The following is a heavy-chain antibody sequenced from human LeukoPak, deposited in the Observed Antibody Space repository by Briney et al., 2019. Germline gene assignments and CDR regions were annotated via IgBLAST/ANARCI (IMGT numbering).Heavy chain of an antibody. J-gene: IGHJ2*01. D-gene: IGHD4-23*01. CDR2: IYFSGST. V-gene: IGHV4-30-4*01. CDR1: GGSISSGDFY. Sequence: SETLSLTCTVSGGSISSGDFYWSWIRQPPGKGLEWIGYIYFSGSTYYTPSLKSRVTISVDTSKNQFSLNLSSVTAADTAVYYCARDRGLTTVVTHRYFDLWGRGTLVTVSS. CDR3: ARDRGLTTVVTHRYFDL.